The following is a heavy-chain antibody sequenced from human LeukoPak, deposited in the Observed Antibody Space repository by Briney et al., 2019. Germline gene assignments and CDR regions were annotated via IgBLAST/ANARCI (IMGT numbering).Heavy chain of an antibody. Sequence: PGGSLRLSCAASGFTFSDYAMTWVRQAPGKGLEWVGRIKSKTNGGTTDYAAPVKNRFSISRDDSKNTLYLQMNSLRTEDTAVYACTAGTGYSDFDFWGQGTLVTVSS. CDR2: IKSKTNGGTT. D-gene: IGHD3-9*01. V-gene: IGHV3-15*01. CDR1: GFTFSDYA. CDR3: TAGTGYSDFDF. J-gene: IGHJ4*02.